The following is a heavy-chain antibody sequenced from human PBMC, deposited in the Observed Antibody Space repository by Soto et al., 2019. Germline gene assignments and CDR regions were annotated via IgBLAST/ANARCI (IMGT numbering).Heavy chain of an antibody. CDR2: ISPYNGNR. D-gene: IGHD4-17*01. Sequence: QVQLVQSGAEVKQPGASVKVSCKASGYTYSNYGISWVRQAPGQGLEWMGWISPYNGNRNYVEKFHGRVTMTTDTSTNTAYMELRSLRSDDTAVYYCARRYGDPSSASGFDYWGQGTLVTVSS. CDR1: GYTYSNYG. V-gene: IGHV1-18*01. CDR3: ARRYGDPSSASGFDY. J-gene: IGHJ4*02.